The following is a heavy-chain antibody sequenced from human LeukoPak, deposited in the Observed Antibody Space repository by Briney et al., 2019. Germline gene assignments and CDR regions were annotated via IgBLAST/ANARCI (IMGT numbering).Heavy chain of an antibody. D-gene: IGHD4-17*01. CDR3: ARDLKIYGDYSNWYFDL. V-gene: IGHV1-18*01. Sequence: ASVKVSCKASGGTFSSYAISWVRQAPGQGLEWMGWISAYNGNTNYAQKLQDRVTMTTDTSTSTAYMELRSLRSDDTAVYYCARDLKIYGDYSNWYFDLWGRGTLVTVSS. CDR2: ISAYNGNT. J-gene: IGHJ2*01. CDR1: GGTFSSYA.